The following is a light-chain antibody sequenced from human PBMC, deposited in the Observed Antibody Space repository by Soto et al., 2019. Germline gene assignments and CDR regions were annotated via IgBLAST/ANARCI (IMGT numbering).Light chain of an antibody. J-gene: IGLJ2*01. CDR2: YDS. Sequence: SYELTQPPSVSVAPGKTARITCGGNNIGSKSVHWYQQQPGQAPVLVIYYDSDRPSGIPERFSGSNSGNTATLTISRVEAGDEADYYCQVWDSSSDRVFGGGTKLTVL. CDR1: NIGSKS. CDR3: QVWDSSSDRV. V-gene: IGLV3-21*04.